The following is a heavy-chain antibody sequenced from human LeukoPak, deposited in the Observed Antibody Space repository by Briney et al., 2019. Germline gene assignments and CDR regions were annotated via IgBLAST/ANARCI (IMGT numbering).Heavy chain of an antibody. CDR1: GFTFSSYA. J-gene: IGHJ6*02. D-gene: IGHD3-10*01. CDR2: ISGSGGST. CDR3: AKEVLWFGEYGMDV. Sequence: PGGSLRLSCAASGFTFSSYAMSWVRQAPGKGLEWVSTISGSGGSTYYADSVKGRFTISRDNSKNTLYLQMNSLRAEDTAVYYCAKEVLWFGEYGMDVWGQGTTVTVSS. V-gene: IGHV3-23*01.